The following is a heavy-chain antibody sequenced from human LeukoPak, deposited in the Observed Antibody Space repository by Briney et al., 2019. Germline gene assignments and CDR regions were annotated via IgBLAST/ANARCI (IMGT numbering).Heavy chain of an antibody. J-gene: IGHJ5*02. Sequence: SETLSLTCTVSGGSISSSSYYWGWIRQPPGKGLEWIGSIYYSGSTYYNPSLKSRVTISVDTSKNQFSLKLSSVTAADTAVYYCAREYGGSSWSLDPWGQGTLVTVSS. CDR1: GGSISSSSYY. CDR3: AREYGGSSWSLDP. D-gene: IGHD6-13*01. V-gene: IGHV4-39*07. CDR2: IYYSGST.